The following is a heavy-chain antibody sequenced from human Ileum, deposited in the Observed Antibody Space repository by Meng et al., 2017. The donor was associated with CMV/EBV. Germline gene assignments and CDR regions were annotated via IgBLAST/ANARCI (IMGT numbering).Heavy chain of an antibody. CDR2: INPNSGDT. CDR3: AGHCSTTSCRSMGV. D-gene: IGHD2-2*01. V-gene: IGHV1-2*02. CDR1: GYTFTGYY. Sequence: SVKVSCKASGYTFTGYYMHWVRQAPGQGLEWMGWINPNSGDTNYAQKFQGRVTMTRDTSISTAYMELSRLGSDDPAMYYCAGHCSTTSCRSMGVWGQGTTVTVSS. J-gene: IGHJ6*02.